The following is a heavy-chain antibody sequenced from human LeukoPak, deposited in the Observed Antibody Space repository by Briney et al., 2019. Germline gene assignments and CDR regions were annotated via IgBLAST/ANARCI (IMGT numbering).Heavy chain of an antibody. CDR2: IFSNDEK. CDR3: ARMSGYYDTSGYYYVFDY. D-gene: IGHD3-22*01. Sequence: SGPTLVNPTETLXLTCTVSGFSLSNARMGGSWLRQPPGKALEWLAHIFSNDEKSYSTSLKSRLTISKDTSKSQVVLTMTNMDPVDTATYYCARMSGYYDTSGYYYVFDYWGQGTLVTVSS. V-gene: IGHV2-26*01. CDR1: GFSLSNARMG. J-gene: IGHJ4*02.